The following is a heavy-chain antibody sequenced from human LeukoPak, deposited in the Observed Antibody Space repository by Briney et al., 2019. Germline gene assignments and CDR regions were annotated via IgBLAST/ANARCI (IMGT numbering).Heavy chain of an antibody. CDR2: INLNSGGT. CDR3: ARVGQSDC. CDR1: GYTFTDYY. J-gene: IGHJ4*02. V-gene: IGHV1-2*02. Sequence: ASVKVSCKASGYTFTDYYIHWVRQAPGQGLEWMGWINLNSGGTNYAQKFQGRVTMTRDTSISTAYMELSRLTSDDTAMYYCARVGQSDCWGQGTLVTVSS. D-gene: IGHD5-24*01.